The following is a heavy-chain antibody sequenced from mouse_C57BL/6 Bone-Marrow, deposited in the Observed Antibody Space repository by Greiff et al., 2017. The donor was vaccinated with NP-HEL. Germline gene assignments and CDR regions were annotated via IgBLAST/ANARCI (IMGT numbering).Heavy chain of an antibody. CDR2: ISSGGSYT. Sequence: EVMLVESGGDLVKPGGSLKLSCAASGFTFSSYGMSWVRQTPDKRLEWVATISSGGSYTYYPDSVKGRFTISRDNAKNTLYLQMSSLKSEDTAMYYCARGSGSTGYFDYWGQGTTLTVSS. CDR3: ARGSGSTGYFDY. V-gene: IGHV5-6*01. J-gene: IGHJ2*01. CDR1: GFTFSSYG.